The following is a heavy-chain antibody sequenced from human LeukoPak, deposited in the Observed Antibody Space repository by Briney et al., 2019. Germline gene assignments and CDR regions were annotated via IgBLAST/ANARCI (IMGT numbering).Heavy chain of an antibody. D-gene: IGHD1-26*01. Sequence: PGGSLRLSCAASGFTFSSYSMNWVRQAPGKGLEWVSYISSSSSTIYYADSVKGRFTISRDNAKNSLYLQMNSLRAEDTAVYYCARPYGSHYWVFDYWGQGTLVTVSS. J-gene: IGHJ4*02. CDR3: ARPYGSHYWVFDY. V-gene: IGHV3-48*01. CDR2: ISSSSSTI. CDR1: GFTFSSYS.